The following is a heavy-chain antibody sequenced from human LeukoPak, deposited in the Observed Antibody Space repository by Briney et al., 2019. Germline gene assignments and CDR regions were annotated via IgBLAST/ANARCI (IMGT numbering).Heavy chain of an antibody. J-gene: IGHJ4*02. V-gene: IGHV4-34*01. CDR2: INHSGST. CDR3: ARVDPKAPGDYS. D-gene: IGHD2-2*03. CDR1: GGSFSGYY. Sequence: SKTLSLTCAVYGGSFSGYYWSWIRQPPGKGLEWIGEINHSGSTNYNPSLKSRVTISVDTSKNQFSLKLSSVTAADTAVYYCARVDPKAPGDYSWGRGTLVTVSS.